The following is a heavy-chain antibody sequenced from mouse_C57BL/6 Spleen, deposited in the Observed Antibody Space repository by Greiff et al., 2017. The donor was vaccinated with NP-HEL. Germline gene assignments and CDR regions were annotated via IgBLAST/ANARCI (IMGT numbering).Heavy chain of an antibody. CDR1: GFTFSSYG. V-gene: IGHV5-6*01. CDR3: ARPTVVDWYFDV. Sequence: EVMLVESGGDLVKPGGSLKLSCAASGFTFSSYGMSWVRQTPDKRLEWVATISSGGSYTYYPDSVKGRFTISRDNAKNTLYLQMSSLKSEDTAMYYCARPTVVDWYFDVWGTGTTVTVSS. CDR2: ISSGGSYT. D-gene: IGHD1-1*01. J-gene: IGHJ1*03.